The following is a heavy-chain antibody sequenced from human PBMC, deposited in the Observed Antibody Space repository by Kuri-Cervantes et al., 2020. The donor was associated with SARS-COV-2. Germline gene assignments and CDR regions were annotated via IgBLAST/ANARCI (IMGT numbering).Heavy chain of an antibody. V-gene: IGHV4-34*01. D-gene: IGHD3-22*01. CDR3: ARDRNGYYYDSSGYQEYYYYGMDV. J-gene: IGHJ6*02. CDR1: GGSFSGYY. CDR2: INHSGST. Sequence: ESLKISCAVYGGSFSGYYWSWIRQPPGKGLEWIGEINHSGSTNYNPSLKSRVTISVDTSKNQFSLKLSSVTAADTAVYYCARDRNGYYYDSSGYQEYYYYGMDVWGQGTTVTVSS.